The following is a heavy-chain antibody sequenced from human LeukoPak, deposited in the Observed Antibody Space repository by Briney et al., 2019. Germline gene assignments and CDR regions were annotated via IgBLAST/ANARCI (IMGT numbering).Heavy chain of an antibody. J-gene: IGHJ4*02. CDR3: ARPVGYSYGRSYCYFDY. CDR1: GGSISSSSYY. Sequence: SETLSLTCTVSGGSISSSSYYWGWIRQPPGQGLEWIGSIYYSGSTYYNPSLKSRVTISVDTSKNQFSLKLSSVTAADTAVYYCARPVGYSYGRSYCYFDYWGQGTLVTVSS. V-gene: IGHV4-39*01. D-gene: IGHD5-18*01. CDR2: IYYSGST.